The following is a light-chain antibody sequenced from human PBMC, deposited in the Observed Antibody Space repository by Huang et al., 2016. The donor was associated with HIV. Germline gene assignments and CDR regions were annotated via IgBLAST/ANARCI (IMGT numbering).Light chain of an antibody. CDR2: DAF. CDR1: QSISSY. V-gene: IGKV3-11*01. CDR3: QHRSNWPLT. Sequence: EIVLTQSLATLSLSPGERATLSCKASQSISSYLAWYQQKPGQAPRLLIFDAFNRATGIPARFSGSGSGTDFTLTISSLEPEDFAVYYCQHRSNWPLTFGGGTKVEIK. J-gene: IGKJ4*01.